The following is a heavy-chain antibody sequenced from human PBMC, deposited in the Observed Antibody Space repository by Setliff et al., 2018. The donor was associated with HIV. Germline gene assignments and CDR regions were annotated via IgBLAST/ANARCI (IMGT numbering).Heavy chain of an antibody. V-gene: IGHV4-34*01. CDR2: INHSGST. CDR3: ARYRYYYDSSGYGRWFDP. D-gene: IGHD3-22*01. J-gene: IGHJ5*02. CDR1: GGSFSGYY. Sequence: PSETLSLTCAVYGGSFSGYYWSWIRQPPGKGLEWIGEINHSGSTNYNPSLKSRVTISVDTSKNQFSLKLSSVTAADTAVYYCARYRYYYDSSGYGRWFDPWGKGNLVTVSS.